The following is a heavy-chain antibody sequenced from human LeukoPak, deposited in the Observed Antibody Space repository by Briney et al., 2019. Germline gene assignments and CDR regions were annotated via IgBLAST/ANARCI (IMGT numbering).Heavy chain of an antibody. J-gene: IGHJ4*02. CDR3: ARDQQQLAAYFDY. CDR2: INPNSGGT. V-gene: IGHV1-2*02. CDR1: GYSFTGHY. D-gene: IGHD6-13*01. Sequence: ASVKVSCKASGYSFTGHYIHWVRQAPGQGLEWMGWINPNSGGTNYAQKFQGRVTMTRDTSISTAYMELTRLRSDDTAVYYCARDQQQLAAYFDYWGQGTLVTVSS.